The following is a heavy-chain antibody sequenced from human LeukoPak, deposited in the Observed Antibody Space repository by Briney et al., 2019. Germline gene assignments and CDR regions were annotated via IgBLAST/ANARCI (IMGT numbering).Heavy chain of an antibody. V-gene: IGHV4-34*01. J-gene: IGHJ4*02. CDR1: GGYFSGYY. CDR3: ATWREYALDY. D-gene: IGHD2-2*01. CDR2: INHSGST. Sequence: SETLSLTCAVYGGYFSGYYWSWIRQPPGKGLEWIGEINHSGSTNYNPSLKSRVTISVDTSKNQFSLKLSSVTAADTTVYYCATWREYALDYWGQGTLVTVSS.